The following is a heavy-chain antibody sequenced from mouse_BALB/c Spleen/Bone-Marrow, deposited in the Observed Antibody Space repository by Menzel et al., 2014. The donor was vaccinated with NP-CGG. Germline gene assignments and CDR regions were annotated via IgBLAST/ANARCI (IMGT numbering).Heavy chain of an antibody. CDR3: ARGEFGDWLFDD. CDR2: ISCYNGAT. CDR1: GYSFTGYY. V-gene: IGHV1S34*01. J-gene: IGHJ1*01. D-gene: IGHD3-1*01. Sequence: VKSGGSVKISCKASGYSFTGYYMHWVKQSHGKSLGWIGYISCYNGATSYNQKFKGKAAFTVDTSSSTDYMQFSRLTSEDSAVYYCARGEFGDWLFDDWGAGTPVTVSS.